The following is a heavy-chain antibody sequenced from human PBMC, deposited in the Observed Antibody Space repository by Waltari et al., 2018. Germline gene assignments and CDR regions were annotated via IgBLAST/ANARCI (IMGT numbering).Heavy chain of an antibody. CDR2: IRGDGDTR. Sequence: EVHLLESGGGLVQPRGSLRLSCEASGCTFSSFAMGWVRQVTGKGLEWLAGIRGDGDTRNYAAFVKGRITISRDNSKNTLFLEMIDLRAEDTALYYCAIDGGSYSSHWGQGTLVTVSS. J-gene: IGHJ4*02. CDR1: GCTFSSFA. V-gene: IGHV3-23*01. CDR3: AIDGGSYSSH. D-gene: IGHD1-26*01.